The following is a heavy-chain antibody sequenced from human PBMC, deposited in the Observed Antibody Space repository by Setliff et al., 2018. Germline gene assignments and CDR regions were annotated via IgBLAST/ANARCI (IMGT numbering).Heavy chain of an antibody. CDR1: GGSISSYY. J-gene: IGHJ6*02. D-gene: IGHD6-13*01. V-gene: IGHV4-59*01. Sequence: SETLSLTCTVSGGSISSYYWSWIRQPPGKGLEWIAYIYCSGSTNYNPSLKSRVTISVDTSKNQFSLKLSSVTAADTAVYYCAREWGSSSWSSPRYYYYGMDVWGQGTTVTVSS. CDR3: AREWGSSSWSSPRYYYYGMDV. CDR2: IYCSGST.